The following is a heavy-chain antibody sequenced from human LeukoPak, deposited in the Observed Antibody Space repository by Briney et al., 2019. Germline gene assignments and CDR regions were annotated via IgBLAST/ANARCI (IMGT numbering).Heavy chain of an antibody. CDR1: GFTFSSCA. V-gene: IGHV3-23*01. D-gene: IGHD3-22*01. J-gene: IGHJ5*02. CDR3: AKDYYDSSGYYYRANWFDP. CDR2: ISGSGGST. Sequence: PGGSLRLSCAASGFTFSSCAMNWVRQAPGKGLEWVSGISGSGGSTYYADAVKGRFTISRDNSKNTLYLQMNSLRAEDTAVYYCAKDYYDSSGYYYRANWFDPWGQGTLVTVSS.